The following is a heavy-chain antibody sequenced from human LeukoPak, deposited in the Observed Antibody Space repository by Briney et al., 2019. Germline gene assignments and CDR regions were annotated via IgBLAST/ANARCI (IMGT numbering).Heavy chain of an antibody. CDR3: ARVVVVPAAIGLNYYYGMDV. CDR2: IYYSGST. D-gene: IGHD2-2*02. V-gene: IGHV4-39*01. J-gene: IGHJ6*02. CDR1: GGSISSSSYY. Sequence: SETLSLTCTVSGGSISSSSYYWGWIRQPPGKGLEWIGSIYYSGSTYYNPSLKSRVTISVDTSKNQISLKLSSVTAADTAVYYCARVVVVPAAIGLNYYYGMDVWGQGTTVTVSS.